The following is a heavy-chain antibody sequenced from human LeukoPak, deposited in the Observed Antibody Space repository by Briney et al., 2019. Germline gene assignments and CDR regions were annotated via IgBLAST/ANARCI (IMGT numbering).Heavy chain of an antibody. Sequence: GGPLRLFCAASGFTFDDYAMHWVRQAAGKGLEWVSLISGDGGSTYYAASVKGRFTISRDNSNNSLYLQMNSLRTEDTALYYCAKDFPPSTVAGFDYWGQGTLVAVSS. D-gene: IGHD6-19*01. CDR3: AKDFPPSTVAGFDY. J-gene: IGHJ4*02. CDR2: ISGDGGST. CDR1: GFTFDDYA. V-gene: IGHV3-43*02.